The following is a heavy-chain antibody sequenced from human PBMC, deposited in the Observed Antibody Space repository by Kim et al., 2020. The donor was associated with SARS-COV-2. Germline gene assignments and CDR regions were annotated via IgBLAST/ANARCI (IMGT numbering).Heavy chain of an antibody. CDR2: VRTETYSATT. CDR3: ARDRSSSVVADV. CDR1: GFTFDDYA. J-gene: IGHJ6*02. V-gene: IGHV3-49*03. D-gene: IGHD3-16*02. Sequence: GGSLRLSCSASGFTFDDYALTWYRQAPGQRLEWVGFVRTETYSATTRYAASVEGTFTISRDDSNRFAYLQMDSVKIEATAVYYCARDRSSSVVADVGGQGTTVTVSS.